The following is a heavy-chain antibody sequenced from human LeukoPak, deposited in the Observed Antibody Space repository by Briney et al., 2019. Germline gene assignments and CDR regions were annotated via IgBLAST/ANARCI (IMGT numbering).Heavy chain of an antibody. V-gene: IGHV4-4*07. CDR1: GGSISNYY. CDR2: IYTSGST. Sequence: PSETLSLTCTVSGGSISNYYWSWIRQPAGKGLEWVGRIYTSGSTYYNPSLKSRVTISVDTSKNQFSLKLSSVTAADTAVYYCARDRVGNRGGYDSPYYYYYMDVWGKGTTVTVSS. CDR3: ARDRVGNRGGYDSPYYYYYMDV. D-gene: IGHD5-12*01. J-gene: IGHJ6*03.